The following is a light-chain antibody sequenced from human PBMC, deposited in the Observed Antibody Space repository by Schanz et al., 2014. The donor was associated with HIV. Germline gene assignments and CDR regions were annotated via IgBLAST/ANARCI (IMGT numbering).Light chain of an antibody. V-gene: IGKV1-39*01. CDR2: ATS. CDR1: HNIGNW. J-gene: IGKJ2*01. Sequence: DIQMTQSPSTLSASVGDRVTITCRASHNIGNWLTWYQQKPGKAPRLLIYATSLLHTGVPSRFSGSGSGTHFTLTITSLQFDDFATYYCQQSYSATPYTFGQGTRLEIK. CDR3: QQSYSATPYT.